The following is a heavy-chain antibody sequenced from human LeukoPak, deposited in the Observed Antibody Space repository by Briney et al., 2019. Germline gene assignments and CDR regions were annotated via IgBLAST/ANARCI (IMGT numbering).Heavy chain of an antibody. J-gene: IGHJ4*02. CDR2: ISYDGSNK. D-gene: IGHD2-15*01. V-gene: IGHV3-30*18. Sequence: GRSLRLSCAASGFTFSSYGMHWVRQAPGKGLEWVAVISYDGSNKYYADSVKGRFTISRDNSKNTLYLQMNSLRAEDTAVYYCAKDRAVVVVAADFDYWGQGTLVTVSS. CDR1: GFTFSSYG. CDR3: AKDRAVVVVAADFDY.